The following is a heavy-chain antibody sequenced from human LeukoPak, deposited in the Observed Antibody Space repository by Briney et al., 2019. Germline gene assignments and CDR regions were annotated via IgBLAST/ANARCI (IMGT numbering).Heavy chain of an antibody. V-gene: IGHV1-2*02. CDR3: ARVTYYYDSSGYLSGRRYYFDY. D-gene: IGHD3-22*01. Sequence: GASVKVSCKASGYTFTGYYMHWVRQAPGQGLEWMGWINPNSGGTNYAQKFQGRDTMTRDTSISTAYMELSRLRSDDTAVYYCARVTYYYDSSGYLSGRRYYFDYWGQGTLVTVSS. CDR1: GYTFTGYY. J-gene: IGHJ4*02. CDR2: INPNSGGT.